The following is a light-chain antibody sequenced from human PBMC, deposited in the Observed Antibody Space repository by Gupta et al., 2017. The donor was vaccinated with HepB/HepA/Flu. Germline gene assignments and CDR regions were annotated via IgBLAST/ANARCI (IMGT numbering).Light chain of an antibody. V-gene: IGLV3-19*01. CDR3: NSRDSSGNHLVV. J-gene: IGLJ2*01. CDR1: SLRSYY. CDR2: GKN. Sequence: SSELTQDHAVSVALGPTVRITCHGDSLRSYYASWYQQKPGQAPVLVIYGKNNRPSGIPDRFSGSSSGNTASLTITGAQAEEEADYYCNSRDSSGNHLVVFGGGTKLTVL.